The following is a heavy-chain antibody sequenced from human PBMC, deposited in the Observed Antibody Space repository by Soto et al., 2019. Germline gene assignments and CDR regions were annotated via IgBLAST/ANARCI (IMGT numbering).Heavy chain of an antibody. CDR2: INHSGST. V-gene: IGHV4-34*01. D-gene: IGHD2-21*02. Sequence: PSETLYLTCAVHGGSFSGYDWSWIRQPPGKGLEWIGEINHSGSTNYNPSLKRRVTISVDTSTNKFSLKLSSVTAADTAVYYCARGLXGDRVFDYGAKEPWSPSPQ. CDR1: GGSFSGYD. CDR3: ARGLXGDRVFDY. J-gene: IGHJ4*01.